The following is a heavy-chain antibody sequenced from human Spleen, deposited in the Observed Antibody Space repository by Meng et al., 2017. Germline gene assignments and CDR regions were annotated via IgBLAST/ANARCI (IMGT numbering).Heavy chain of an antibody. CDR3: ARDYYDSSGYYQLFLDYYYYGMDV. Sequence: GESLKISCAASGFTFSSYAMHWVRQAPGKGLEWVAVISYDGSNKYYADSVKGRFTISRDNSKNTLYLQMNSLRAEDTAVYYCARDYYDSSGYYQLFLDYYYYGMDVWGQGTTVTVSS. CDR1: GFTFSSYA. CDR2: ISYDGSNK. J-gene: IGHJ6*02. V-gene: IGHV3-30*01. D-gene: IGHD3-22*01.